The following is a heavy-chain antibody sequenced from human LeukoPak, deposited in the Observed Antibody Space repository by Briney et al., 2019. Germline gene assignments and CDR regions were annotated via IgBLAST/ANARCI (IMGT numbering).Heavy chain of an antibody. Sequence: GSVKVSCKASGYTFTNYYMHWVRQAPGQGLEWMGIINPSGGGTSYAQKFQSRLTMTRDTSTTTVYMELSSLRSEDTAMYYCAREIGPRQLHLWGSAFDYWGQGTLVTVSS. CDR2: INPSGGGT. CDR1: GYTFTNYY. V-gene: IGHV1-46*01. D-gene: IGHD5-18*01. J-gene: IGHJ4*02. CDR3: AREIGPRQLHLWGSAFDY.